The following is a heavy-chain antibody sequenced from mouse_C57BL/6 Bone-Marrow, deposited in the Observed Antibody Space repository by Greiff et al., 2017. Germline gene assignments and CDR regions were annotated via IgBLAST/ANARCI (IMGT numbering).Heavy chain of an antibody. D-gene: IGHD3-2*02. J-gene: IGHJ3*01. CDR3: VSQGAWFAY. CDR1: GYTFTSYG. Sequence: QVQLQQSGAELARPGASVKLSCKASGYTFTSYGISWVKQRTGQGLEWIGEIYPRSGNTYYNEKFKGKATLTADKSSSTAYMELRSLTSEDSAVYFCVSQGAWFAYWGQGTLVTVSA. CDR2: IYPRSGNT. V-gene: IGHV1-81*01.